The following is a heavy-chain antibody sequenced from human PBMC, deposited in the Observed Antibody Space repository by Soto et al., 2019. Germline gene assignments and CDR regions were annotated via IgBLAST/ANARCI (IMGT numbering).Heavy chain of an antibody. CDR1: GASISAGGYF. J-gene: IGHJ4*01. D-gene: IGHD5-12*01. CDR2: IYFSGTT. V-gene: IGHV4-31*11. Sequence: QVQLQESGPGLVKPSQTLSLTCAVSGASISAGGYFWSWIRQHPGRGLEWIGYIYFSGTTHHNPSLKSRVTISRDTSKNQFSLQLSSVTAADTAVYYCARNRGRSVAFDFWGHGTLVTVSS. CDR3: ARNRGRSVAFDF.